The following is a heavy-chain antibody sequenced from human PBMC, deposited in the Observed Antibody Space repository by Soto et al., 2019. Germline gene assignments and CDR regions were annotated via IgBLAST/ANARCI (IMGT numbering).Heavy chain of an antibody. J-gene: IGHJ6*02. V-gene: IGHV3-7*01. Sequence: EVQLVESGGGLVQPGGSLRLSCVDSGFTFSSYWMSWVRQAPVKGLEWVGNIKQDGSEDNYVDSVKGRFTISRDNAKNVMYLQMNSLRAEDTAVYYCARIASSGRGGDVWGQGTTVVVSS. CDR1: GFTFSSYW. CDR2: IKQDGSED. CDR3: ARIASSGRGGDV. D-gene: IGHD3-10*01.